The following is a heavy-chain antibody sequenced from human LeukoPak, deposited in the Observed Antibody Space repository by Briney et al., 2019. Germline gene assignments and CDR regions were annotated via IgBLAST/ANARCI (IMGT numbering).Heavy chain of an antibody. D-gene: IGHD5-24*01. Sequence: PSETLSLTCAVYGGSFSGYYLSWIRQPPGKGLEWIGEINHRGGTNYNPSLKSRVTMSVDTSTNQFSLKLISVTAADTAVYYCARGTEGDGYNLDYWGQGTLVTVSS. CDR3: ARGTEGDGYNLDY. CDR1: GGSFSGYY. J-gene: IGHJ4*02. CDR2: INHRGGT. V-gene: IGHV4-34*01.